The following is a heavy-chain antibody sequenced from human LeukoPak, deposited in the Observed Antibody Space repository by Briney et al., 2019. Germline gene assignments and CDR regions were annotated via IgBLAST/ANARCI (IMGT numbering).Heavy chain of an antibody. Sequence: GGSLRLSCVASGFNFDRFTMHWVRQAPGRGLEWVAIISYDGSNRYYLDSVKGRFIISRDNSENTLYLQMNSLRGEDTAVYYCARDWLASFYFDLWGQGTLVTVSS. D-gene: IGHD3-10*01. CDR2: ISYDGSNR. CDR1: GFNFDRFT. CDR3: ARDWLASFYFDL. J-gene: IGHJ4*02. V-gene: IGHV3-30-3*01.